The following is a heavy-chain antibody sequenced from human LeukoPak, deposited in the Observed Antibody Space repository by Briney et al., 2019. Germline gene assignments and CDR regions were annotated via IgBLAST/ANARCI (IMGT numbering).Heavy chain of an antibody. CDR3: ASPLYSRQPSFGWSGAFDI. CDR1: GYTLTELS. Sequence: ASVKVSCKVSGYTLTELSMHWVRQAPGKGLEWMGGFDPEDGETIYAQKFQGRVTMTEDTSTDTAYMELSSLRSEDTAVYYCASPLYSRQPSFGWSGAFDIWGQGTMVTVSS. CDR2: FDPEDGET. D-gene: IGHD3-9*01. V-gene: IGHV1-24*01. J-gene: IGHJ3*02.